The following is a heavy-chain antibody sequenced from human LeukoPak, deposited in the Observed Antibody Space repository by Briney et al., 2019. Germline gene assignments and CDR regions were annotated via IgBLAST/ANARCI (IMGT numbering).Heavy chain of an antibody. D-gene: IGHD3-22*01. CDR2: IIPIFGTA. J-gene: IGHJ3*02. Sequence: SVKVSCKASGGTFSSYAISWVRQAPGQGLEWMGGIIPIFGTANYAQKFQGRVTITADESTSTAYMDLSSLRSEDTAVYYCARGITYYYDSSGYFAFDIWGQGTMVTVSS. V-gene: IGHV1-69*13. CDR1: GGTFSSYA. CDR3: ARGITYYYDSSGYFAFDI.